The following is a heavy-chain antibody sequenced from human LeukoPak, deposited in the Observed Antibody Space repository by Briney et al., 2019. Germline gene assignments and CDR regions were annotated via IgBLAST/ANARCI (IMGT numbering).Heavy chain of an antibody. CDR2: IYSGGST. D-gene: IGHD6-13*01. Sequence: GGSLRLSCAASGFTVSSNYMSWLRQAPGKGLEWVSVIYSGGSTYYADSVKGRFTISRDNSKNTLYLQMNSLRADDTAVYYCVIAAAGTDYWGQRTLVTVSS. CDR3: VIAAAGTDY. CDR1: GFTVSSNY. J-gene: IGHJ4*02. V-gene: IGHV3-53*01.